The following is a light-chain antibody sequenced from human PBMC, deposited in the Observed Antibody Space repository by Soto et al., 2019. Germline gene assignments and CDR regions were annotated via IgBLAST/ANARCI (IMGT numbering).Light chain of an antibody. CDR1: NIGGKS. CDR2: DDS. J-gene: IGLJ1*01. Sequence: ELTQPPSVSVAPGQTARITCGGNNIGGKSVHWYQQKPGQAPVLVVYDDSDRPSGIPDRFSGSNSGDTATLTIRRVEAGDEAVYYCHVWDSSSDHYVFGTGTKVTVL. V-gene: IGLV3-21*02. CDR3: HVWDSSSDHYV.